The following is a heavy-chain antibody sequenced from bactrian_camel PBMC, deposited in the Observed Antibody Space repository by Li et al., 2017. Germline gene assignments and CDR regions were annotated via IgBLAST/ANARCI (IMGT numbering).Heavy chain of an antibody. D-gene: IGHD2*01. CDR1: GFTFGSSR. CDR3: ANAWSGHRDGS. V-gene: IGHV3S40*01. CDR2: ISIGGVST. J-gene: IGHJ4*01. Sequence: VQLVESGGGSVQPGGSLRLSCAASGFTFGSSRMSWVRQAPGKGLEWVSTISIGGVSTWYAESVKGRFTISRDNAKNTLYLQMDSLKTEDTAVYYCANAWSGHRDGSRGQGTQ.